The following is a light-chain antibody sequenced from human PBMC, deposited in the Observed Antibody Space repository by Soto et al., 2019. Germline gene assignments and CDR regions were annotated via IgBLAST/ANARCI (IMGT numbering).Light chain of an antibody. CDR2: GIS. V-gene: IGLV1-40*01. CDR3: QSFDSGLSGYV. J-gene: IGLJ1*01. CDR1: SSNIGAGYD. Sequence: QPVLTQPPSVSGAPGQKVTISCTGGSSNIGAGYDVNWYQQLPGTAPKLLISGISDRPSGVPDRFSGSKSGTSASLAITGLQAEDETDYYCQSFDSGLSGYVFGTGTKLTVL.